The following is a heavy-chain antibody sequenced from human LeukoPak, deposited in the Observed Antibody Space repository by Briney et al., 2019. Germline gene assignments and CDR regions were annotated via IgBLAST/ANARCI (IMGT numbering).Heavy chain of an antibody. CDR1: GGTFSSYA. CDR2: IIPIFGTA. V-gene: IGHV1-69*13. Sequence: GASVKVSCKASGGTFSSYAISWVRQAPGQGLEWMGGIIPIFGTANYAQKFQGRVTITADESTSTAYMELRSLRSDDTAVYYCARVRITGTTLEWAYGMDVWGQGTTVTVSS. CDR3: ARVRITGTTLEWAYGMDV. D-gene: IGHD1-20*01. J-gene: IGHJ6*02.